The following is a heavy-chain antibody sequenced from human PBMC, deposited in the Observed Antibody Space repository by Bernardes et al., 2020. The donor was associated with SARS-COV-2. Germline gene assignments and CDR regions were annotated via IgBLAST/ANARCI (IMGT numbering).Heavy chain of an antibody. Sequence: SETLSLTCAVYGGSLSGPHWRWNRQPPGKGLGWNGVVNQGGSTKYNPTPQSRATISIDTSKNQFSLKLSSVTAADTAVYYCARDELGVVLNPGGSEYTWFDPWGQGTLVTVSS. D-gene: IGHD3-3*01. CDR3: ARDELGVVLNPGGSEYTWFDP. J-gene: IGHJ5*02. CDR1: GGSLSGPH. V-gene: IGHV4-34*01. CDR2: VNQGGST.